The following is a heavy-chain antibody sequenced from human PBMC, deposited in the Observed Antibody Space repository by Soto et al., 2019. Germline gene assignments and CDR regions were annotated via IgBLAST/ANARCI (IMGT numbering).Heavy chain of an antibody. CDR3: ARDLSDIVVVPAARASRYGMDV. Sequence: GASVKVSCKASGGTFSSYAISWVRQAPGQGLEWMGGIIPIFGTANYAQKFQGRVTITADESTSTAYMELSSLRSEDTAVYYCARDLSDIVVVPAARASRYGMDVWGQGTTVTVS. V-gene: IGHV1-69*13. CDR2: IIPIFGTA. D-gene: IGHD2-2*01. CDR1: GGTFSSYA. J-gene: IGHJ6*02.